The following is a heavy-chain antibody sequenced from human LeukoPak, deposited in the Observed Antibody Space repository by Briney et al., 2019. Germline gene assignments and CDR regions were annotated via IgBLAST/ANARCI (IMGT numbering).Heavy chain of an antibody. D-gene: IGHD3-22*01. Sequence: GGSLRLSCAASGFTFSSYAMSWVRQAPGKGLEWVSAISGSGGSTYYADSVKGRFTISRDNSKNTLYLQMNSLRAEDTAVYYCAKTDMPNYYDSSGYYSSRVVYFDYWGQGTLVTVSP. V-gene: IGHV3-23*01. J-gene: IGHJ4*02. CDR2: ISGSGGST. CDR1: GFTFSSYA. CDR3: AKTDMPNYYDSSGYYSSRVVYFDY.